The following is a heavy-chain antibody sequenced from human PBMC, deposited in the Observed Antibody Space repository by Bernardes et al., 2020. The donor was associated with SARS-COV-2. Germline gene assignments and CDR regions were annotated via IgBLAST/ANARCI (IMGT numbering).Heavy chain of an antibody. Sequence: LRLSCAASGFTFSRYWMVWVRQAPGKGLEWVANIKQDGSEKYYVDSVKGRFTISRDNAKNSLYLQMNSLRGEDTAVYYCARTGDDFWGQGTLVTVSS. V-gene: IGHV3-7*04. CDR3: ARTGDDF. J-gene: IGHJ4*02. CDR2: IKQDGSEK. CDR1: GFTFSRYW.